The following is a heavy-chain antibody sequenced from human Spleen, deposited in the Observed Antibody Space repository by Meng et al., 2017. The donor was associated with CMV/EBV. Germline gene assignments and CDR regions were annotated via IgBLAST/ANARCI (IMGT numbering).Heavy chain of an antibody. Sequence: SVKVSCKASGGAFSMYPMDWVRQAPGQGLEWMGGIIPVLGIVNYAQIFQGRVTITADKSTRTVYMALSSLRSEDTAVYYCSSPNDFWTGPPNYYFRMDVWGQGTTVTVSS. CDR2: IIPVLGIV. CDR3: SSPNDFWTGPPNYYFRMDV. J-gene: IGHJ6*02. CDR1: GGAFSMYP. D-gene: IGHD3/OR15-3a*01. V-gene: IGHV1-69*10.